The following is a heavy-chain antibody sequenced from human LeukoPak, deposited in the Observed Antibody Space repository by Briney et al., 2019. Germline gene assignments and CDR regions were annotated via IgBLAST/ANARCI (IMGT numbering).Heavy chain of an antibody. CDR1: GGTFSSYA. D-gene: IGHD4-23*01. CDR3: ARGWLAETTVVTPYNY. J-gene: IGHJ4*02. CDR2: ITPIFGTA. Sequence: GASVKVSYKASGGTFSSYAINWVRQTPGQGLEWMGGITPIFGTANYAQKFQGRVTITADESTSTAYMELSSLRSQDTAVYYCARGWLAETTVVTPYNYWGQGTLVTVSS. V-gene: IGHV1-69*13.